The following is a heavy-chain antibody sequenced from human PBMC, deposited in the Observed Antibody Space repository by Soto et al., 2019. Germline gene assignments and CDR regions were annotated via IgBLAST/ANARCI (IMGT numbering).Heavy chain of an antibody. CDR1: GYTFTSYG. CDR2: ISAYNGNT. D-gene: IGHD3-22*01. CDR3: ARHPGGYYDSSGYYSY. Sequence: ASVKVSCKASGYTFTSYGISWVRQAPGQGLEWMGWISAYNGNTNYAQKLQGRVTMTTDTSTSTAYMELRSLRPDDTAVYYCARHPGGYYDSSGYYSYWGQGTLVTVSS. J-gene: IGHJ4*02. V-gene: IGHV1-18*01.